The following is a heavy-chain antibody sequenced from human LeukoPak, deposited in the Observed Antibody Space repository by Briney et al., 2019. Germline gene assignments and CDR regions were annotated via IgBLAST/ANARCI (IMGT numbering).Heavy chain of an antibody. CDR1: GYTFTGYY. V-gene: IGHV1-2*02. CDR3: ARERDMVTVYYYYGMDV. CDR2: INPNSGGT. D-gene: IGHD2-21*02. J-gene: IGHJ6*02. Sequence: EASVKVSCKASGYTFTGYYMHRLRQAPGQELEGMGWINPNSGGTNYAQKFQGRVTMIRDTSISTAYMELSRLRSDDTAVYYCARERDMVTVYYYYGMDVWGQGTTVTVSS.